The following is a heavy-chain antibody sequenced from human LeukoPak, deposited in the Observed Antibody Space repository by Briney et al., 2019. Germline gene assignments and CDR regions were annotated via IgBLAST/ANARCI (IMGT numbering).Heavy chain of an antibody. V-gene: IGHV4-59*12. CDR2: IYYSGST. Sequence: SETLSLTCTVSGGSISGYYWSWIRRPPGKGLEWIGYIYYSGSTNYNPSLKSRVTISLDTSKNQFSLKLSSVTAADTAVYYCARGPRDDFWSGYYSYWGQGTLVTVSS. CDR1: GGSISGYY. CDR3: ARGPRDDFWSGYYSY. D-gene: IGHD3-3*01. J-gene: IGHJ4*02.